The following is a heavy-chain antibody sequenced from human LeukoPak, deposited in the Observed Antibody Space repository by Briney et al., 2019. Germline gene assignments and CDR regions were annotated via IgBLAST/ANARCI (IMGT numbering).Heavy chain of an antibody. CDR2: INSDGSSI. V-gene: IGHV3-74*03. CDR3: AKRSATQHFDY. D-gene: IGHD3-10*01. Sequence: GGSLRLSCAASGFTLSNYWMHWVRQAPGKGLVWVSRINSDGSSITYADYVKGRFTIYRDNAKNTLYLQMNSLRAEDTAVYYCAKRSATQHFDYWGQGTLVTVSS. J-gene: IGHJ4*02. CDR1: GFTLSNYW.